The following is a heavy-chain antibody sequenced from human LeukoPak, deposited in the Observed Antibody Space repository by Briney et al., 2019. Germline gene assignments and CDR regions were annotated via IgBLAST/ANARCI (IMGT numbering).Heavy chain of an antibody. CDR1: GFTFRSFA. CDR3: TKGSVLTIFGMAWHAFDI. CDR2: ISGSGDST. D-gene: IGHD3-3*01. J-gene: IGHJ3*02. Sequence: GGSLRLSYAASGFTFRSFAVTWVRRAPGKGLEWDSGISGSGDSTYYADSVKGRFTISRDNSKNTLYLQMNSLRAEDTAIYYCTKGSVLTIFGMAWHAFDIWGQGTMVTVSP. V-gene: IGHV3-23*01.